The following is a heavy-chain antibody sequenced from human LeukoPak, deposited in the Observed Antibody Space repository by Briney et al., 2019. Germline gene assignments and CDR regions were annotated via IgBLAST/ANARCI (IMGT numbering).Heavy chain of an antibody. D-gene: IGHD2-15*01. V-gene: IGHV3-7*01. J-gene: IGHJ4*02. Sequence: PGGSLRLSCAASGLTFSTYWMSWVRQAPGKGLEWVAKIKQDGSEKYYVDSVKGRFTISRDNAKNSVYLQMNSLRVEDTAVYYRARGQLADVYWGQGALVTVSS. CDR3: ARGQLADVY. CDR2: IKQDGSEK. CDR1: GLTFSTYW.